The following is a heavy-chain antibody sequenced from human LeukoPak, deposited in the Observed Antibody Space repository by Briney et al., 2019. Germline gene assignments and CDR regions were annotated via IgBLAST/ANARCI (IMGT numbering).Heavy chain of an antibody. CDR1: GFTFSNYA. CDR3: AKWGDYDVLTGYYVSDY. V-gene: IGHV3-23*01. CDR2: ITGSGGNT. D-gene: IGHD3-9*01. J-gene: IGHJ4*02. Sequence: PSGASLTLSCAASGFTFSNYAMSCVPHAPGKGPGWVSAITGSGGNTYYADSVKGRFTTSIDNSKNTVFLQMNSLRAEDTAVYYCAKWGDYDVLTGYYVSDYWGQGTLVTVSS.